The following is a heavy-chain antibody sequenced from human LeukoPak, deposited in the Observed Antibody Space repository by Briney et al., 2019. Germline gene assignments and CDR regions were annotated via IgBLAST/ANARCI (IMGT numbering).Heavy chain of an antibody. J-gene: IGHJ5*02. Sequence: GRSLRLSCAASGFTFSSYGMHWVRQAPGKGLEGVAVIWYDGSNKYYADSVKGRFTISRDNSKNTLYLQMNSLRAEDTAVYYCARDLRARTTKWFDPWGQGTLVTVSS. CDR2: IWYDGSNK. CDR3: ARDLRARTTKWFDP. D-gene: IGHD1-7*01. V-gene: IGHV3-33*01. CDR1: GFTFSSYG.